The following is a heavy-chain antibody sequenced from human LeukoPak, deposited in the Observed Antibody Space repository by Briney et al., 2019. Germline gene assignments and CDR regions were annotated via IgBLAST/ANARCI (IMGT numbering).Heavy chain of an antibody. D-gene: IGHD2/OR15-2a*01. J-gene: IGHJ4*02. CDR1: GGSVSSDH. CDR3: ARHPFSPPFDY. Sequence: SETLSLTCTVSGGSVSSDHWSWIRQPPGKGLEWIGNIYHTGNSHYNPSLKSRATISLDTSKNQFSLQLPFLTAADTAVYFCARHPFSPPFDYWGQGTLVTVSS. CDR2: IYHTGNS. V-gene: IGHV4-59*08.